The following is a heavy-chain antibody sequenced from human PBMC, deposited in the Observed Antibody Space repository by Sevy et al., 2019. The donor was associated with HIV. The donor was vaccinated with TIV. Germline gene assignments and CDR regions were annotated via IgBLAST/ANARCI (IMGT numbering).Heavy chain of an antibody. CDR1: GFTFSSYW. Sequence: GGSLRLSCAASGFTFSSYWMHWVRQAPGKGLEWVSRINSDRSSTSYADSVKGRFTISRDSAKDTLYLQMNSLRAEDTDVYYCVRGGGIVVVVAATDCYGMDVWGQGTTVTVSS. CDR3: VRGGGIVVVVAATDCYGMDV. V-gene: IGHV3-74*01. CDR2: INSDRSST. J-gene: IGHJ6*02. D-gene: IGHD2-15*01.